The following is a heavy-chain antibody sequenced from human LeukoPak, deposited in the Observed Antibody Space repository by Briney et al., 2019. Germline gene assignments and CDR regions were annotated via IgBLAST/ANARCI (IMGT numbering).Heavy chain of an antibody. J-gene: IGHJ4*02. D-gene: IGHD3-10*01. CDR3: AREGRYGSFDY. Sequence: SETLSLTCTVSGGSISSGGYYWSWIRQHPGKGLEWIGNIYYSGSTYYNPSLKSRVIISVDTSKNQFSLKLSSVTAADTAVYYCAREGRYGSFDYWGQGTLVTVSS. CDR1: GGSISSGGYY. V-gene: IGHV4-31*03. CDR2: IYYSGST.